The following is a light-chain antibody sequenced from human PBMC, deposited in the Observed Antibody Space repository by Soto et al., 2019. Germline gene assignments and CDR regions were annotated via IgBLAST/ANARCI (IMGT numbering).Light chain of an antibody. V-gene: IGKV3D-20*02. CDR3: QQRSNWWT. Sequence: EIVVTHSPGTLSLSPCERATLSSRASQSISNDHLAWYQQKPGQAPRLLIYGASNRATGVPDRFSGSGSGTVFTLTISSLQSDDFAVYYCQQRSNWWTFGQGTKVDIK. CDR1: QSISNDH. J-gene: IGKJ1*01. CDR2: GAS.